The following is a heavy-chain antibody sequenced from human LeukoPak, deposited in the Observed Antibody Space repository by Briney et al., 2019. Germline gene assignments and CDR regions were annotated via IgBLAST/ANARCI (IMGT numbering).Heavy chain of an antibody. CDR3: ARQVGATTLYFDL. CDR2: IYYSGST. J-gene: IGHJ2*01. CDR1: GGSISSGSYY. V-gene: IGHV4-39*07. Sequence: SETLSLTCTVSGGSISSGSYYWGWIRQPPGKGLEWIGNIYYSGSTYYNPSLKSRVTISVDTSKNQFSLKLSSVTAADTAVYYCARQVGATTLYFDLWGRGTLVTVSS. D-gene: IGHD1-26*01.